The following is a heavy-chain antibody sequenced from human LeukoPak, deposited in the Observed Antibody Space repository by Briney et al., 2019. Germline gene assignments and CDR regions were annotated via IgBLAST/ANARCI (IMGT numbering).Heavy chain of an antibody. V-gene: IGHV3-23*01. Sequence: VGSLRLSCAPSGFTLSIYAMSWVRQAPGKGLEWVSAISGSGGSTYYADSVRGRFTISRDNSKNTLYLQMNSLRAEDTAVYYCAKEPTRDFYYYYYMDVWGKGTTVTVSS. CDR1: GFTLSIYA. J-gene: IGHJ6*03. D-gene: IGHD5-24*01. CDR3: AKEPTRDFYYYYYMDV. CDR2: ISGSGGST.